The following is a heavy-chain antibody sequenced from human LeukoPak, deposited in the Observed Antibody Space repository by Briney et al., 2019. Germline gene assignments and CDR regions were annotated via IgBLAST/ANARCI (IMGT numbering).Heavy chain of an antibody. J-gene: IGHJ3*02. D-gene: IGHD6-13*01. Sequence: GGSLRLSCAASGFTFSSYEMNWVRQAPGKGLEWISYITSSGNSIYYADSLKGRFTISRDNAKNSLYLQMNSLRAEDTAVYYCARVRIVAVGGAFDIWGQGTMVTVSS. V-gene: IGHV3-48*03. CDR2: ITSSGNSI. CDR1: GFTFSSYE. CDR3: ARVRIVAVGGAFDI.